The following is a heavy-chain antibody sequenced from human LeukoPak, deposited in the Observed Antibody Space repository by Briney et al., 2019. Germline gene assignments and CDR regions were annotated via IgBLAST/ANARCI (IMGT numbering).Heavy chain of an antibody. J-gene: IGHJ4*02. Sequence: SETLSLTCTVSGYSINSVYSWGWIRQPPGKRLEWVGSLYLSGRTYYRTSLTGRVTISVDTSKNQFSLKLSSVTAADTAVYYCARGGDVVVVVAADFDYWGQGTLVTVSS. CDR1: GYSINSVYS. CDR3: ARGGDVVVVVAADFDY. CDR2: LYLSGRT. V-gene: IGHV4-38-2*02. D-gene: IGHD2-15*01.